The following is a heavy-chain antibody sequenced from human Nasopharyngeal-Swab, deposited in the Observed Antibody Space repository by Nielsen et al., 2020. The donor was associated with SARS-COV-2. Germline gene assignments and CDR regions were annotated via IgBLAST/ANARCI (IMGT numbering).Heavy chain of an antibody. CDR1: GFPFSSYA. D-gene: IGHD5-18*01. CDR2: ISYDGSNK. V-gene: IGHV3-30-3*01. Sequence: LSLTCAASGFPFSSYAFHWVRQAPGKGLEWVAVISYDGSNKYYADSVKGRFTISRDNSENTLYLQMNSLRAEDTAVYYCAKDYSYGYSDYYYYYMDVWGKGTTVTVSS. CDR3: AKDYSYGYSDYYYYYMDV. J-gene: IGHJ6*03.